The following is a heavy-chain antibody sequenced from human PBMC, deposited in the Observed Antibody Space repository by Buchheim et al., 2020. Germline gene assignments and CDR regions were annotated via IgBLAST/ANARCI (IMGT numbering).Heavy chain of an antibody. Sequence: EVQLVESGGGLVKPGGSLRLSCAASGFTFNNAWMNWVRQVPGKGLEWVGRITSKTDGGTTDYAAPVKGRFTIPRDDSKNTLYLQMNSLKTEDTAVYYCSTERYPDWGQGTL. J-gene: IGHJ4*02. CDR3: STERYPD. V-gene: IGHV3-15*07. CDR2: ITSKTDGGTT. D-gene: IGHD2-15*01. CDR1: GFTFNNAW.